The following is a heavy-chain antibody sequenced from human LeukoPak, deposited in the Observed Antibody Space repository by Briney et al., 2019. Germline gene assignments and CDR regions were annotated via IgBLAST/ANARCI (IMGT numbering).Heavy chain of an antibody. Sequence: ASVKVSCKASGGTFSSYAISWVRQAPGQGLEWMGGIIPIFGTANYAQKFQGRVTITADKSTSTAYMELSSLRSEDTAVYYCAREIKAVAGTGDAFDIWGQGTMVTVPS. CDR3: AREIKAVAGTGDAFDI. D-gene: IGHD6-19*01. J-gene: IGHJ3*02. V-gene: IGHV1-69*06. CDR1: GGTFSSYA. CDR2: IIPIFGTA.